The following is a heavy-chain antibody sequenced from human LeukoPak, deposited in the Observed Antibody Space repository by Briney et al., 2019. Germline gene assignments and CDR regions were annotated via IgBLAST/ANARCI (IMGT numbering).Heavy chain of an antibody. CDR2: VNGDGSET. V-gene: IGHV3-74*01. Sequence: GGSLRLSCEASGFTFNTYWIHWVRQAPGKGLVWVSRVNGDGSETNYADSVKGPLTISRDNAKNTAYLEMNSLRAEDTAVYYCARAKPADFDLWGRGTLLTVSS. CDR3: ARAKPADFDL. J-gene: IGHJ2*01. CDR1: GFTFNTYW.